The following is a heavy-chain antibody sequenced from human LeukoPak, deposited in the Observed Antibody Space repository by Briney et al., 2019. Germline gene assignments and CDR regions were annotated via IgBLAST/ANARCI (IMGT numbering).Heavy chain of an antibody. CDR1: GFTFSSYS. J-gene: IGHJ4*02. CDR3: ALHRAYGSGREWDY. Sequence: GGSLRLSCAASGFTFSSYSMNWVRQAPGKGLEWVSSISSSSSYIYYADSVKGRFTISRDNAKNSLYLQMNSLRAEDTAVYYCALHRAYGSGREWDYWGQGTLVTVSS. D-gene: IGHD3-10*01. V-gene: IGHV3-21*01. CDR2: ISSSSSYI.